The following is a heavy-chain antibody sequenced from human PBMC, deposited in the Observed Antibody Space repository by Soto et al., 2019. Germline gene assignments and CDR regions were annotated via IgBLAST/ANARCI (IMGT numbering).Heavy chain of an antibody. CDR1: GFTFSTYW. CDR3: AREASGYYYFDY. CDR2: IKQDGSEK. V-gene: IGHV3-7*01. J-gene: IGHJ4*02. Sequence: EVQLVESGGGLVQPGGSLRLSCAASGFTFSTYWMSWVRQAPGKGLEWVANIKQDGSEKFSVDSVKGRFTISRDNAKNSLYLQMNSLRAEDTAVYYCAREASGYYYFDYWGQGTLVTVSS. D-gene: IGHD3-22*01.